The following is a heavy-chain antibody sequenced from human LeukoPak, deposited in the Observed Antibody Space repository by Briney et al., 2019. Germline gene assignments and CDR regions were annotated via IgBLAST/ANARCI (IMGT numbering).Heavy chain of an antibody. J-gene: IGHJ3*02. V-gene: IGHV1-69*02. Sequence: SVKVSCKASGGTFSSYTISWVRQAPGQGLEWMGRIIPILGIANYAQKFQGRVTITADKSTSTAYMELSSLRSEDTAVYYCASTARWVGAEGGAFDIWGQGTMVTVPS. D-gene: IGHD1-26*01. CDR1: GGTFSSYT. CDR2: IIPILGIA. CDR3: ASTARWVGAEGGAFDI.